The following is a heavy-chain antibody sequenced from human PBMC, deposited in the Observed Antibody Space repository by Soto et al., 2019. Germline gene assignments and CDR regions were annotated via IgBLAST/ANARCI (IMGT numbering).Heavy chain of an antibody. J-gene: IGHJ4*02. V-gene: IGHV4-34*01. Sequence: PSETLSVTCAVYGGSFGGYYWSWIRQPPGKGLEWIGEINHSGSTNYNPSLKSRVTISVDTSKNQFSLKLSSVTAADTAVYYCARGQRYFDWLLWAFDYWGQGTLVTVSS. D-gene: IGHD3-9*01. CDR2: INHSGST. CDR3: ARGQRYFDWLLWAFDY. CDR1: GGSFGGYY.